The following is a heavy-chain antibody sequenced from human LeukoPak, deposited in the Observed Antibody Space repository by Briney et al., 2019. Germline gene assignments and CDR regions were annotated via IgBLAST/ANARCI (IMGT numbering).Heavy chain of an antibody. V-gene: IGHV3-74*01. CDR3: ASSLGPLTEY. CDR1: GFNFASNW. D-gene: IGHD7-27*01. J-gene: IGHJ4*01. CDR2: INSGGRGT. Sequence: GGSLRLSCVASGFNFASNWMHWVRQTPGKGLMWVSRINSGGRGTSYADSVEGRFTISRDNAKNTLYLQMNNLRAEDTAMYYCASSLGPLTEYWGQGTLVTVSS.